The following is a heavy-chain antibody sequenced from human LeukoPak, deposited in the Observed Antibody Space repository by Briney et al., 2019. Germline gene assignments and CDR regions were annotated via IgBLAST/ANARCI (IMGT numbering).Heavy chain of an antibody. D-gene: IGHD3-10*01. CDR2: ISAYNGNT. CDR1: GYTFTSYG. J-gene: IGHJ5*02. V-gene: IGHV1-18*01. CDR3: ARMYGIGELFNWFDP. Sequence: ASVKVSRKASGYTFTSYGISWVRQAPGQGLEWMGWISAYNGNTNYAQKLQGRVTMTTDTSTSTAYMELRSLRSDDTAVYYCARMYGIGELFNWFDPWGQGTLVTVSS.